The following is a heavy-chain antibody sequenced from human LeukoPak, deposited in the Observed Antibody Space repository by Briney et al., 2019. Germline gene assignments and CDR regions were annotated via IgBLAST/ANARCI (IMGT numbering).Heavy chain of an antibody. D-gene: IGHD3-10*01. J-gene: IGHJ4*02. CDR3: ARGVDYYGV. V-gene: IGHV4-59*12. Sequence: SETLSLTCSVSGGSISSYYWSWIRQPPGKGLEWIGYIYYSGSTNYNPSLKSRVTISVDTSKKQFSLKLSSVTAADTAVYYCARGVDYYGVWGQGTLVTVSS. CDR1: GGSISSYY. CDR2: IYYSGST.